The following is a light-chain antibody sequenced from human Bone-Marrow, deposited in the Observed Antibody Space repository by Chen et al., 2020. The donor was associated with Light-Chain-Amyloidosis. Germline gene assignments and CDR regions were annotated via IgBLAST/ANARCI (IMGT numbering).Light chain of an antibody. CDR1: CSNIGAGFD. V-gene: IGLV1-40*01. Sequence: QSVLTQPPSVSGAPGPRVPISSPVTCSNIGAGFDVHWYQRLPGTAPNLLIYANNNRPSGVPDRFSGSKSGTSASMAITGLQAEDEADYYCQSYDNSLSGSRIFGGGTKLTVL. CDR2: ANN. J-gene: IGLJ2*01. CDR3: QSYDNSLSGSRI.